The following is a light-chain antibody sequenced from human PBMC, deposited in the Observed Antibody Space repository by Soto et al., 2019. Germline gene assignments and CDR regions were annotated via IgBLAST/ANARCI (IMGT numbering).Light chain of an antibody. V-gene: IGKV1-5*03. CDR3: QQLNSYPLP. CDR2: KAS. Sequence: DIQMPQSPYTLSGSVGDRVTITCRASQTISSWLAWYQQKPGKAPKLLIYKASTLKSGVPSRFSGSGSGTEFTLTISSLQPEDFATYYCQQLNSYPLPFGGGTKV. CDR1: QTISSW. J-gene: IGKJ4*01.